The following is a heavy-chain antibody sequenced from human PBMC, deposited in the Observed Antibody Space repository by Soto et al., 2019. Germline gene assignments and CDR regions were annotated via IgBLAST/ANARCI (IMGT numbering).Heavy chain of an antibody. CDR3: ASGYCSGGSCYSGLPARFDY. D-gene: IGHD2-15*01. CDR1: GGTFSSYA. V-gene: IGHV1-69*01. Sequence: QVQLVQSGAEVKKPGSSVKVSCKASGGTFSSYAISWVRQATGQGLEWMGGVIPICGTANYAQKFQGRVTITADESTSTAYMELSSLRSEDTAVYYCASGYCSGGSCYSGLPARFDYWGQGTLVTVSS. CDR2: VIPICGTA. J-gene: IGHJ4*02.